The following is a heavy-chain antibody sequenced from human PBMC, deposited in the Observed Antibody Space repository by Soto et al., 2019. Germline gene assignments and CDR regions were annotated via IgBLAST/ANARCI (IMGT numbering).Heavy chain of an antibody. CDR1: RFTFSSYA. Sequence: GGSLRLSCAASRFTFSSYAMHWVRQAPGKGLEWVAVISYDGSNKYYADSVKGRFTISRDNSKNTLYLQMNSLRAEDTAVYYCARDAVEQQLYEGGAFDYWGQGTLVTVSS. D-gene: IGHD6-13*01. CDR3: ARDAVEQQLYEGGAFDY. V-gene: IGHV3-30-3*01. J-gene: IGHJ4*02. CDR2: ISYDGSNK.